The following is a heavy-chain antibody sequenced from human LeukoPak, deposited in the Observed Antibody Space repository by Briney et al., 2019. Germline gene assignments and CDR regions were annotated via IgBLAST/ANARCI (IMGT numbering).Heavy chain of an antibody. CDR1: GFTFSTYG. Sequence: GGSLRLSCAASGFTFSTYGMHWVRQAPGKGLEWVAVISYDGSNEYYADSVKGRFTSSRDNSKNTLYLQMSSLRAEDTAVYYCAIEFNRGLPASWGQGTLVTVPS. D-gene: IGHD2-21*01. J-gene: IGHJ5*02. V-gene: IGHV3-30*03. CDR2: ISYDGSNE. CDR3: AIEFNRGLPAS.